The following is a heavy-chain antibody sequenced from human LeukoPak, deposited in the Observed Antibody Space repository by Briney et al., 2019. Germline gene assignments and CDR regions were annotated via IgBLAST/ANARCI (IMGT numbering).Heavy chain of an antibody. J-gene: IGHJ4*02. Sequence: GGSLRLSCVASGFTSSNYWMTWVRQAPGKGLEWVANIKEDGSEKNYADSVKGRFTTSRDNAKNSLYLQMNSLRGEDTAVYYCARARYSDFWGQGTLVTVSS. CDR2: IKEDGSEK. V-gene: IGHV3-7*01. CDR3: ARARYSDF. CDR1: GFTSSNYW.